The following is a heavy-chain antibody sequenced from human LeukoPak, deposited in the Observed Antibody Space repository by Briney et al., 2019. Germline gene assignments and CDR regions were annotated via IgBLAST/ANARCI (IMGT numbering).Heavy chain of an antibody. D-gene: IGHD6-19*01. V-gene: IGHV4-39*01. CDR1: GXTFSSYE. Sequence: PGGSLRLSCAASGXTFSSYEMNWVRQAPGKGLEWIGSIYYSGSTYYNPSLKSRVTISVDTSKNQFSLKLNSVTAADTAVYYCARLGKQWLVLGWGQGILVTVSS. CDR3: ARLGKQWLVLG. CDR2: IYYSGST. J-gene: IGHJ1*01.